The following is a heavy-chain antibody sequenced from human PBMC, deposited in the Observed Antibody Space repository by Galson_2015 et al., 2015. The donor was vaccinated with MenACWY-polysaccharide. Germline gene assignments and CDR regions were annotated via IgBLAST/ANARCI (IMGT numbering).Heavy chain of an antibody. CDR2: ISYNGGAT. Sequence: SLRLSCAASGFVFNNYAMSWVRQAPGKGLDWVSSISYNGGATFYGDSVKGRFTISRDNSKNTLYLQMNSLRAEDTAVYYCARINLPVPSIDYWGQGTLVTVSS. J-gene: IGHJ4*02. V-gene: IGHV3-23*01. CDR1: GFVFNNYA. CDR3: ARINLPVPSIDY. D-gene: IGHD2-2*02.